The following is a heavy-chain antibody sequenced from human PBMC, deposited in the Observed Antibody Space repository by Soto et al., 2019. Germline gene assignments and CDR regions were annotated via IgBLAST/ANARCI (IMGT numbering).Heavy chain of an antibody. CDR1: GYTFTSYD. CDR2: MNPNSGNT. D-gene: IGHD6-13*01. Sequence: GASVKVSCKASGYTFTSYDINWVRQATGQGLEWMGWMNPNSGNTGYAQKFQGRVTMTRNTSISTAYMELSSLRSEDTAVYYCAREGSSWKQYYYYYMDVWGKGTTVTVSS. V-gene: IGHV1-8*01. CDR3: AREGSSWKQYYYYYMDV. J-gene: IGHJ6*03.